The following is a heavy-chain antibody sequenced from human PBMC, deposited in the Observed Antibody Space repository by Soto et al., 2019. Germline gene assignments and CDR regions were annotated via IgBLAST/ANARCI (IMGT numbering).Heavy chain of an antibody. J-gene: IGHJ4*02. Sequence: GSLRLSCAASGFTFSSYAMSWVRQAPWKGLEWVSSISGSGGSTYYADSVKGRFTISRDNSKNTLYLQMNSLRAEDTAVYYCASPSGGSSSRPFDYWGQATLVTVSS. V-gene: IGHV3-23*01. CDR2: ISGSGGST. CDR1: GFTFSSYA. CDR3: ASPSGGSSSRPFDY. D-gene: IGHD6-13*01.